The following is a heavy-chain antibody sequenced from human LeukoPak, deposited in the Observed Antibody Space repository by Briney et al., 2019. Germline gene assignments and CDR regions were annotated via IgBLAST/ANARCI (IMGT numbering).Heavy chain of an antibody. D-gene: IGHD1-26*01. CDR3: ARAGVGATWDYYYYMDV. CDR1: GYTFTSYD. CDR2: MNPNSGNT. J-gene: IGHJ6*03. Sequence: ASVKVSCKASGYTFTSYDINWVRQATGQGLEWTGWMNPNSGNTGYAQKFQGRVTMTRNSSISTAYMELSSLRSEDTAVYYCARAGVGATWDYYYYMDVWGKGTTVTVSS. V-gene: IGHV1-8*01.